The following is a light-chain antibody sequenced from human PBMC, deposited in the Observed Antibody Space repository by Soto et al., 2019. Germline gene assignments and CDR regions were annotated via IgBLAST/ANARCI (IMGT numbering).Light chain of an antibody. J-gene: IGKJ4*01. CDR3: QQRSNWLFT. Sequence: EIVMTQSPATLSVSPGERATLSCRASQSVSSNLAWYQQKPGQAPRLLIYGASNRATGIPARFSGSGSGTDFTLTISSLEPEDFAVYYCQQRSNWLFTFGGGTKVEIK. CDR2: GAS. CDR1: QSVSSN. V-gene: IGKV3-11*01.